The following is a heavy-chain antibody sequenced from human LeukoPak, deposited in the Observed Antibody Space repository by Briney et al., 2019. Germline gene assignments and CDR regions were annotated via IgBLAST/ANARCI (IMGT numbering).Heavy chain of an antibody. V-gene: IGHV4-34*01. D-gene: IGHD3-10*01. J-gene: IGHJ6*02. Sequence: PSETLSLTCAVYGGSFSGYHWSWIRQPPGKGLEWIGEINHSGSTNYNPSLKSRVTISVDTSKNQFSLKLSSVTAADTAVYYCAKLYDLNYYGSGRSYGMDVWGQGTTVTVSS. CDR1: GGSFSGYH. CDR3: AKLYDLNYYGSGRSYGMDV. CDR2: INHSGST.